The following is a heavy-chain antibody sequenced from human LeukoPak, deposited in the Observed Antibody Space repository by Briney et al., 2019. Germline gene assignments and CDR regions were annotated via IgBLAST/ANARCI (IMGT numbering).Heavy chain of an antibody. CDR3: ARHVREYSSLAY. Sequence: SETLSLTCTVSAGSISSYYWSWIRQPPGKGLEWIGFIYYSGSTNYNPSLKGRVTMSVDTSKNQFSLKLSSVTAADTAVYYCARHVREYSSLAYWGQGTLVTVSS. V-gene: IGHV4-59*08. CDR2: IYYSGST. D-gene: IGHD6-6*01. J-gene: IGHJ4*02. CDR1: AGSISSYY.